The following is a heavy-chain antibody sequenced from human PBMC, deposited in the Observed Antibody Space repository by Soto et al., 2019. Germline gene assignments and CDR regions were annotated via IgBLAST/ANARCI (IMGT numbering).Heavy chain of an antibody. D-gene: IGHD6-6*01. CDR2: IYYSGST. CDR3: ASSPPQDAFDL. Sequence: QGQLQESGPGVVRPSQTLSLTCTVSGASISSGDHDWTWIRQPPGKGLEWIGYIYYSGSTFYNPSLNSRVTMSIDMSKSQFSLNLRSVTAADTAVYYCASSPPQDAFDLWGQGTMVIVSS. V-gene: IGHV4-30-4*01. CDR1: GASISSGDHD. J-gene: IGHJ3*01.